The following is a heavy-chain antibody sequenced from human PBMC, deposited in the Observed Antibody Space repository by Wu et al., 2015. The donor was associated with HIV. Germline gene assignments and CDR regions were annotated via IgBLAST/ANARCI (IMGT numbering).Heavy chain of an antibody. CDR1: GYTFTSYD. Sequence: QVQLVQYGAEVKKPGASVKVSCKASGYTFTSYDIHWVRQATGQGLEWMGWMNPNNGNTDYAQSFQGRVTFTRNISISTAYMELSSLRSGDTAIYYCARLVGARGGDWFDPWGQGTLVTVSS. J-gene: IGHJ5*02. CDR2: MNPNNGNT. D-gene: IGHD1-26*01. CDR3: ARLVGARGGDWFDP. V-gene: IGHV1-8*03.